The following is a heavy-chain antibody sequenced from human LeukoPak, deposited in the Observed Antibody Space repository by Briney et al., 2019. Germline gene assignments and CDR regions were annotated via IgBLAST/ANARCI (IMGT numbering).Heavy chain of an antibody. CDR2: IYYSGST. Sequence: SETLSLTCTVSGGSISSSSYYWGWIRQPPGKGLEWIGSIYYSGSTYYNPSLKSRVTISVDTSKNQFSLKLSSVTAADTAVYYCARVSGDILTGYLRNGAFDIWGQGTMVTVSS. CDR1: GGSISSSSYY. D-gene: IGHD3-9*01. J-gene: IGHJ3*02. V-gene: IGHV4-39*07. CDR3: ARVSGDILTGYLRNGAFDI.